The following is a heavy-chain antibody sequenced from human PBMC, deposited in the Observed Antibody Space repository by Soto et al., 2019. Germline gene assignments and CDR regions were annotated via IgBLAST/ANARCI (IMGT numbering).Heavy chain of an antibody. Sequence: GGSLRLSCAASGFTFSDYYMSWIRQAPGKGLEWVSYISSSGSTIYYADSVKGRFTISRDNAKNSLYLQMNSLRAEDTAVYYCARDLTPPDFWSGYSTHYFDYWGQGTLVTVSS. D-gene: IGHD3-3*01. J-gene: IGHJ4*02. CDR2: ISSSGSTI. CDR1: GFTFSDYY. V-gene: IGHV3-11*01. CDR3: ARDLTPPDFWSGYSTHYFDY.